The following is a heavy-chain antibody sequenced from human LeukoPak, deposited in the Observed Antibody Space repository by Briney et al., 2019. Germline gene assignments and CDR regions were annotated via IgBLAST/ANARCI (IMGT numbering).Heavy chain of an antibody. Sequence: GASVKVSCKASGYTFTSYGISWVRQAPGQGLEWMGWISAYNGNTNYAQKLQGRVTMTTGTSTSTAYMELRSLRSDDTAVYYCARAPRRGSGSLKYPDYWGQGTLVTVSS. J-gene: IGHJ4*02. V-gene: IGHV1-18*01. CDR2: ISAYNGNT. CDR3: ARAPRRGSGSLKYPDY. CDR1: GYTFTSYG. D-gene: IGHD3-10*01.